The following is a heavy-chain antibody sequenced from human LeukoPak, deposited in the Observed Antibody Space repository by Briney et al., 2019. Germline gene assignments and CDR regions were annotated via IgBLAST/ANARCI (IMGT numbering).Heavy chain of an antibody. D-gene: IGHD3-22*01. J-gene: IGHJ5*02. CDR2: ISGSGGST. Sequence: GGSLRLSCAASGFTFSSYAMSWVRQAPGKGLEWVSAISGSGGSTYYADSVKGRFTISRDNSKNTLYLQVNSLRAEDTAVYYCANGGITMIVGHHWGQGTLVTVSS. CDR3: ANGGITMIVGHH. V-gene: IGHV3-23*01. CDR1: GFTFSSYA.